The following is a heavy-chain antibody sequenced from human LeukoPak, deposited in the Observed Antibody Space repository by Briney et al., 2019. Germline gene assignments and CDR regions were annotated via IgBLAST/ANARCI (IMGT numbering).Heavy chain of an antibody. CDR3: ASLYNWNYGVYYYYYMDV. J-gene: IGHJ6*03. D-gene: IGHD1-7*01. CDR1: GGSISSYY. V-gene: IGHV4-59*12. CDR2: IYYSGST. Sequence: SETLSLTCTVSGGSISSYYWSWIRQPPGKGLEWIGSIYYSGSTYYNPSLKSRVTISVDKSKNQFSLKLSSVTAADTAVYYCASLYNWNYGVYYYYYMDVWGKGTTVTVSS.